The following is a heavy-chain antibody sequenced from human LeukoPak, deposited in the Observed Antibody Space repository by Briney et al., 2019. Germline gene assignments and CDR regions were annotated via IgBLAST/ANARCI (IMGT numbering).Heavy chain of an antibody. CDR3: ARHTRSSSPNWFDP. CDR2: IYTSGST. Sequence: PSETLSLTCTVSGGSISSYYWSWIRQPPGKGLEWIGYIYTSGSTNYIPSLKSRVTISVDTSKNQFSLKLSSVTAADTAVYYCARHTRSSSPNWFDPWGQGTLVTVSS. J-gene: IGHJ5*02. V-gene: IGHV4-4*09. D-gene: IGHD6-13*01. CDR1: GGSISSYY.